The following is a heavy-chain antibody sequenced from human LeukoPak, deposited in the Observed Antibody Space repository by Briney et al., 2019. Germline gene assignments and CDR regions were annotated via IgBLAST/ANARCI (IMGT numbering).Heavy chain of an antibody. V-gene: IGHV6-1*01. CDR3: ARDSSSWYEFDY. Sequence: SQTLSLTCAITGYSVSSNSAACYWSRLSPPRGLDRLGRTYIWHKWYNDYTAPLKSRITINPDTSKNQFSLQLNSVTPEDTAVYYCARDSSSWYEFDYWGQGTVVTVSS. CDR1: GYSVSSNSAA. J-gene: IGHJ4*02. CDR2: TYIWHKWYN. D-gene: IGHD6-13*01.